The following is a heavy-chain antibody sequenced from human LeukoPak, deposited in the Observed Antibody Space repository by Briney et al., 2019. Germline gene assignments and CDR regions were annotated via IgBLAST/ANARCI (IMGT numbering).Heavy chain of an antibody. J-gene: IGHJ4*02. CDR2: VSYDGNDK. D-gene: IGHD5-24*01. CDR1: GFTFTRYA. Sequence: GGSLRLSCVASGFTFTRYAMHWVRQAPGKGLEWVTVVSYDGNDKYYADSAKGRFTISRDNSKNTVYLQMNSLRAEDTAVYYCARNDALATDGFDSWGQGTLVTVSS. V-gene: IGHV3-30*04. CDR3: ARNDALATDGFDS.